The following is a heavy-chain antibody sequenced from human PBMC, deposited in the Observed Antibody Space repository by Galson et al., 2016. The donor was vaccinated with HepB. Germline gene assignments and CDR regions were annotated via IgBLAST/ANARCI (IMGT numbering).Heavy chain of an antibody. CDR1: GFSVRDDY. D-gene: IGHD6-13*01. CDR2: IHASGDT. J-gene: IGHJ4*02. CDR3: GRDSYDSSSWSVDF. Sequence: RLSCAASGFSVRDDYMNWVRQAPGKGLEWVSVIHASGDTNYAGSVEDRFTISRDTSKNTVYLQMSSLRPEDTAVYYCGRDSYDSSSWSVDFWGQGTLVTVSA. V-gene: IGHV3-53*01.